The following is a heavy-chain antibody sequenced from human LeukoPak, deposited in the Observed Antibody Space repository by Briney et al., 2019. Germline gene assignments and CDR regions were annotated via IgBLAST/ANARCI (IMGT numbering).Heavy chain of an antibody. J-gene: IGHJ4*02. CDR1: GFTFSNYG. CDR3: ARAMRSGYDY. Sequence: GGSLRLSCAASGFTFSNYGMNWVRQAPGKGLEWVSYISSSSDAIYYADSVKGRFTISRDNAKNSLYLEMNSLRDEDTAVYYCARAMRSGYDYWGQGTLVIVSS. CDR2: ISSSSDAI. D-gene: IGHD5-12*01. V-gene: IGHV3-48*02.